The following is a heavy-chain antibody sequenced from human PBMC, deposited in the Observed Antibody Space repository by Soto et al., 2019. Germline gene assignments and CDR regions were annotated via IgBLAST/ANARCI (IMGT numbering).Heavy chain of an antibody. CDR1: GGSISSGDYY. J-gene: IGHJ4*02. Sequence: SETLSLTCSVSGGSISSGDYYWNWIRQPPGKGLEWIGYIYYSGNTYYNPSLRSRVTISLDRSENQFSLKLSFVTAADTAVYYCARDDDSSGVDYWGQGTLVTVSS. V-gene: IGHV4-30-4*01. CDR2: IYYSGNT. CDR3: ARDDDSSGVDY. D-gene: IGHD3-22*01.